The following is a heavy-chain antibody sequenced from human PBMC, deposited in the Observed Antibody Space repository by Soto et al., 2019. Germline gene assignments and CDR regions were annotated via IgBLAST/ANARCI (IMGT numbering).Heavy chain of an antibody. J-gene: IGHJ6*02. V-gene: IGHV3-48*03. CDR2: ISDSGGTV. CDR1: GFTFSSYE. Sequence: GGSLRLSCAASGFTFSSYEMNWVRQAPGQGLEWVSYISDSGGTVYYADSVKGRFTVSRDNAQNSVYLQMNSPRTEDTAVYYCARDLLHYDFWSGYSAYFYYGMDVWGPGTTVTVSS. D-gene: IGHD3-3*01. CDR3: ARDLLHYDFWSGYSAYFYYGMDV.